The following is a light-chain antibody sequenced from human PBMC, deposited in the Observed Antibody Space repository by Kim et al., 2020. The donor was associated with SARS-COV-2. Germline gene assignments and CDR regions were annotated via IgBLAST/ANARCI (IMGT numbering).Light chain of an antibody. J-gene: IGKJ3*01. CDR3: QLRSNWPRFT. CDR2: DAA. Sequence: SPGERATLSCRASQSVSSYLAWYQQKPGQAPRLLIYDAASRATGSPARFSGSGSGTDFTLTISSLETEDFAVYYCQLRSNWPRFTFGPGTKVDIK. CDR1: QSVSSY. V-gene: IGKV3-11*01.